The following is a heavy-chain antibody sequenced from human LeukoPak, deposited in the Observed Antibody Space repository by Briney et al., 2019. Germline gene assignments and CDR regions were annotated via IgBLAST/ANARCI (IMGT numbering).Heavy chain of an antibody. V-gene: IGHV3-48*04. CDR3: AKETQWEPFVYYFDY. J-gene: IGHJ4*02. CDR2: ISSSYSTI. CDR1: GFTFSSYS. Sequence: GSLRLSCAASGFTFSSYSMNWVRQAPGKGLEWVSYISSSYSTIFYADSVKGRFTISRDNAKNSLYLQMNSLRAEDTAVYYCAKETQWEPFVYYFDYWGQGTLVTVSS. D-gene: IGHD1-26*01.